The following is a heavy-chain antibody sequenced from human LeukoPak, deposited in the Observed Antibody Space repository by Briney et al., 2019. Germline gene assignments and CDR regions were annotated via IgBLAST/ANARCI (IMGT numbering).Heavy chain of an antibody. V-gene: IGHV1-69*05. D-gene: IGHD5/OR15-5a*01. J-gene: IGHJ4*02. CDR2: IIPIFGTA. CDR1: GGTFSSYA. Sequence: GSSVRVSCKASGGTFSSYAMSWVRQAPGQGLEWMGGIIPIFGTANYAQKLQGRVTMTTDTSTSTAYMELRSLRSDDTAVYYCARVSTGGGFDYWGQGTLVTVSS. CDR3: ARVSTGGGFDY.